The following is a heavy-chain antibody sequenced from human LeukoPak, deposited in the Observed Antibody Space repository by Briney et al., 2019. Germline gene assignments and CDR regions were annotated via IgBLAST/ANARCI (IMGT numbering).Heavy chain of an antibody. D-gene: IGHD3-10*01. CDR1: GFTVSDNY. CDR3: ARVTTSGSYKFDY. CDR2: IYPSGTT. J-gene: IGHJ4*02. V-gene: IGHV3-53*01. Sequence: PGGSLRLSCAASGFTVSDNYITWVCQAPGKGLEWVSLIYPSGTTYDSDSVKGRFTISRDNSKNTLYLQMNSLRAEDTAVYYCARVTTSGSYKFDYWGQGTLVTVSS.